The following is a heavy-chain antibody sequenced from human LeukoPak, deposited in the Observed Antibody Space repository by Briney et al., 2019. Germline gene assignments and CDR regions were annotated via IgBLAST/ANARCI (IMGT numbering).Heavy chain of an antibody. CDR2: ISYDGSNK. CDR1: GFTFSIYA. CDR3: ARDIKGGALYYYDMDV. J-gene: IGHJ6*02. D-gene: IGHD1-14*01. Sequence: GRSLRLSCAASGFTFSIYAMHWVRQAPGKGLEWVAVISYDGSNKYYADSVKGRFTISRDNSKNTLYLQMNSLRAEDTAVYYCARDIKGGALYYYDMDVWGQGTTVTVSS. V-gene: IGHV3-30-3*01.